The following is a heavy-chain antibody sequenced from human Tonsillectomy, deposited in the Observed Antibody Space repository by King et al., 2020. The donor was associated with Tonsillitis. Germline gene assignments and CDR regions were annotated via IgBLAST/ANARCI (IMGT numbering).Heavy chain of an antibody. V-gene: IGHV3-64D*06. Sequence: VQLVESGGGLVQPGGSLRLSCSASGFTFSNYVMYWVRQAPGKGLQQVSFIGADGRVIYYADSVKGRFSISRDNSKNTLYLHMSSLRVEDTAVYYCVRDHSALEGDYGFDVWGQGTMVTVSS. J-gene: IGHJ3*01. CDR3: VRDHSALEGDYGFDV. CDR1: GFTFSNYV. D-gene: IGHD3-16*01. CDR2: IGADGRVI.